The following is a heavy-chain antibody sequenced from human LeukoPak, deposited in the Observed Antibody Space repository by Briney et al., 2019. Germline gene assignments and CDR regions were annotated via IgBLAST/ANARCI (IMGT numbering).Heavy chain of an antibody. D-gene: IGHD3-3*01. V-gene: IGHV4-59*01. J-gene: IGHJ1*01. CDR2: IYYSGST. Sequence: PSETLSLTCTVSGVSISSYYWSWIRQPPGKGLEWIGYIYYSGSTNYNPSLKSRVTISVDTSKNQFSLKLSSVTAADTAVYYCARSYRSGYYTHFQHWGQGTLVTVSS. CDR3: ARSYRSGYYTHFQH. CDR1: GVSISSYY.